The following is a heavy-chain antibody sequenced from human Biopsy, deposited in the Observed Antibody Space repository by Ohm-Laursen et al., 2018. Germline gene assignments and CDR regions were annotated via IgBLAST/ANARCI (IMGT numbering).Heavy chain of an antibody. D-gene: IGHD3-16*01. CDR1: GYAVNDYF. V-gene: IGHV1-2*02. Sequence: ASVKVSCKGSGYAVNDYFLHWLRQAPGQGPGWMGWISPNRGGTNYAQKFQGRATMTTDTSTSTVYLELRRLISDDTAVYYCARDIMNRIAGLVARSDVFDVWGQGTLVTVSS. CDR2: ISPNRGGT. J-gene: IGHJ3*01. CDR3: ARDIMNRIAGLVARSDVFDV.